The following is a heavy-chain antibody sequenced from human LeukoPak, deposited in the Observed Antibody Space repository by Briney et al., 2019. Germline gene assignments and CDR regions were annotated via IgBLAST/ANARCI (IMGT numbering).Heavy chain of an antibody. V-gene: IGHV3-48*03. J-gene: IGHJ3*01. CDR2: ISSSGSTI. CDR1: GFSISSYE. CDR3: VKKRWTYHDACDV. Sequence: GGSLRLSCAASGFSISSYEMNWVRQAPGKGLEWVSYISSSGSTIDYADSVKGRFTISRDNAKNSVYLQMNSLRAEDTAVYYCVKKRWTYHDACDVWGQGTMVTVSS. D-gene: IGHD5-24*01.